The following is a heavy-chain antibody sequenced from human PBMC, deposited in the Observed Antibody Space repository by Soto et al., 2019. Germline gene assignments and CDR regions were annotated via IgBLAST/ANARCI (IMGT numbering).Heavy chain of an antibody. V-gene: IGHV1-3*01. Sequence: ASVKVSCKASVYTFTSYAMHWVRQAPGQRLEWMGWINAGNGNTKYSQKFQGRVTITRDTSASTAYMELSSLRSEDTAVYYCASGYYDSSGYLDPYAFDIWGQGTMVTVSS. D-gene: IGHD3-22*01. J-gene: IGHJ3*02. CDR1: VYTFTSYA. CDR2: INAGNGNT. CDR3: ASGYYDSSGYLDPYAFDI.